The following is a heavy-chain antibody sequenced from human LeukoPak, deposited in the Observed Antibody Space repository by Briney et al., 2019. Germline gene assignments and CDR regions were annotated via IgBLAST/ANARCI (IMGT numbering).Heavy chain of an antibody. Sequence: PSETLSLTCAVYEGSLSGYFWSWIRQPPGKGLEWIGYIYYSGSTNYNPSLKSRVTISVDTSKNQFSLKLSSVTAADTAVYYCRGAYSSSYYYYYYMDVWGKGTTVTVSS. D-gene: IGHD6-6*01. J-gene: IGHJ6*03. CDR3: RGAYSSSYYYYYYMDV. V-gene: IGHV4-59*12. CDR2: IYYSGST. CDR1: EGSLSGYF.